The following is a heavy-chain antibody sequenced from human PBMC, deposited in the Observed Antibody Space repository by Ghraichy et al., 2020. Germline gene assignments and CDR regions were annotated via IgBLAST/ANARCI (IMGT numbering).Heavy chain of an antibody. Sequence: GGSLRLSCAASGFAYNSYWMNWVRQAPGKGLEWVAYIKYDGSAEYYVDSVKGRFAISRDNAKNSLFLQMNSLRAEDTAVYYCARGWGRFDYWGQGTLVTLSS. J-gene: IGHJ4*02. CDR1: GFAYNSYW. CDR2: IKYDGSAE. V-gene: IGHV3-7*01. CDR3: ARGWGRFDY. D-gene: IGHD2-21*02.